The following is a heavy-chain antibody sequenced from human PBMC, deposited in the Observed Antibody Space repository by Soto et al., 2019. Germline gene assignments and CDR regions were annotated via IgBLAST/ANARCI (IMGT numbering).Heavy chain of an antibody. Sequence: ASVKVSCKASGYTFTSYYMHWVRQAPGQGLEWMGIINPSGGSTSYAQKFQGRVTMTRDTSTSTVYMELSSLRSEDTAVYYCARDPQLRFLEWLPQPDRWFDPWGQGTLVTVSS. D-gene: IGHD3-3*01. CDR3: ARDPQLRFLEWLPQPDRWFDP. CDR2: INPSGGST. CDR1: GYTFTSYY. V-gene: IGHV1-46*01. J-gene: IGHJ5*02.